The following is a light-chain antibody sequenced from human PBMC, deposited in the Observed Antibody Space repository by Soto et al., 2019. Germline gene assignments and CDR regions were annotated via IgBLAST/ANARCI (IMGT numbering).Light chain of an antibody. CDR1: QSLLHTNGYNY. Sequence: DIVMTQSPLSLPVTPGEPASISCRSSQSLLHTNGYNYLDWYLQKPGQSPQLLIYLGSNRASGVPDRFSGSGSGTDFTLRISRVEADDVGVYYCMQALQPPQTFGQGPKVDIK. J-gene: IGKJ1*01. CDR2: LGS. V-gene: IGKV2-28*01. CDR3: MQALQPPQT.